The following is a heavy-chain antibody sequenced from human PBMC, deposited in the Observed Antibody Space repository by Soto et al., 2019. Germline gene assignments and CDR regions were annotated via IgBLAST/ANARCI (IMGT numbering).Heavy chain of an antibody. D-gene: IGHD5-12*01. J-gene: IGHJ3*02. CDR2: IYPGDSDT. CDR1: RYRFTNYW. Sequence: GESLKISCKGSRYRFTNYWIGWVRQMPGKGLEWMGVIYPGDSDTRYGPSFQGHVTISADKSISTAYLQWSSLKASDTAIYYCASTDVVSTIDDGRDAFDIWGQGTMVTVSS. CDR3: ASTDVVSTIDDGRDAFDI. V-gene: IGHV5-51*01.